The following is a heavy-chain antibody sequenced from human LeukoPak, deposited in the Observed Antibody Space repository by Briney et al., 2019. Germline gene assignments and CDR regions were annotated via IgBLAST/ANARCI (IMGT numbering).Heavy chain of an antibody. Sequence: PSETLSLTCTVSGGSISSRSYYWGWIRQPPGKGLEWIGSIYYSGSTYYNPSLKSRVTMSLDTSKNQFSLKLTSVTAADTAVYYCAWMLGATTDSEDYWGQGTLVTVSS. CDR1: GGSISSRSYY. J-gene: IGHJ4*02. CDR2: IYYSGST. V-gene: IGHV4-39*07. D-gene: IGHD1-26*01. CDR3: AWMLGATTDSEDY.